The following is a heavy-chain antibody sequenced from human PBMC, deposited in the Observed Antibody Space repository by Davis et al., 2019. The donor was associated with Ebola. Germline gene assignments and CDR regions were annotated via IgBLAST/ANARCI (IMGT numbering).Heavy chain of an antibody. V-gene: IGHV3-48*03. CDR3: ARGHIVVVTATDY. CDR2: ISSSGSTI. Sequence: GGSLRLSCAASGFTFSSYEMNWVRQAPGKGLEWVSYISSSGSTIYYADSVKGRFTISRDNAKNSLYLQMNSLGAEDTAVYYCARGHIVVVTATDYWGQGTLVTVSS. J-gene: IGHJ4*02. D-gene: IGHD2-21*02. CDR1: GFTFSSYE.